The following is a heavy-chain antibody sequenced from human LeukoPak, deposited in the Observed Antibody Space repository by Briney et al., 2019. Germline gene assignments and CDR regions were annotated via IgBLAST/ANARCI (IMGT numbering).Heavy chain of an antibody. Sequence: PSETLSLTCAVYGGSFSGYYWSWIRQPPGKGLEWIGEINHSGSTNYNPSLKSRVTISVDTSKNQFSPKLSSVTAADTAVYYCAMILAGSINWFDPWGQGTLVTVSS. CDR2: INHSGST. V-gene: IGHV4-34*01. J-gene: IGHJ5*02. CDR1: GGSFSGYY. CDR3: AMILAGSINWFDP. D-gene: IGHD6-19*01.